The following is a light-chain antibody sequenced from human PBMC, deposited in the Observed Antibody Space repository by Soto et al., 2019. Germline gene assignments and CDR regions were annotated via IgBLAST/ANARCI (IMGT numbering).Light chain of an antibody. CDR3: QQYNNWWT. J-gene: IGKJ1*01. CDR1: QSVSSN. CDR2: GAS. V-gene: IGKV3-15*01. Sequence: EIVMTQSPSTLYISPWERATLSCRASQSVSSNLAWYQQKPGQAPRLLIYGASTRATGIPARFSGSGSGTEFTLTISSLQSEDFAVYYCQQYNNWWTFGQGTKV.